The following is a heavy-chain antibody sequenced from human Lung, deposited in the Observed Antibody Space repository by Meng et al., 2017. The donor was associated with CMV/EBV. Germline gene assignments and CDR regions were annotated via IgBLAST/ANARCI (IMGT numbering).Heavy chain of an antibody. V-gene: IGHV4-59*01. Sequence: SETLSLTCTVSGGSISSYYWSWIRQPPGEGLEWIGYIYYSGSTNYNPSLKSRVTISVDTSKNQFSLKLSSVTAADTAVYYCARDGPAVAPKWGQGTLVTVSS. D-gene: IGHD6-19*01. J-gene: IGHJ4*02. CDR3: ARDGPAVAPK. CDR2: IYYSGST. CDR1: GGSISSYY.